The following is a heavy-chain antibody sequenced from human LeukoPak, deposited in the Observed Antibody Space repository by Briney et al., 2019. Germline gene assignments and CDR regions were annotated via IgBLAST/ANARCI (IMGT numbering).Heavy chain of an antibody. CDR1: GYTFASCY. CDR3: ARDSDYYDSSGYYHDY. J-gene: IGHJ4*02. CDR2: INPCGGST. Sequence: ASVKVSCKASGYTFASCYMHWVRQAPGQGLEWMGIINPCGGSTSYAQKFQGRVTMTRDMSTSTVYMELSSLRSEDTAVYYCARDSDYYDSSGYYHDYWGQGTLVTVSS. D-gene: IGHD3-22*01. V-gene: IGHV1-46*01.